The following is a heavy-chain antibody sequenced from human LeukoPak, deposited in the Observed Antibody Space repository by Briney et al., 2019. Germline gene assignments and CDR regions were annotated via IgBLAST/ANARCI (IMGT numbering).Heavy chain of an antibody. Sequence: GGSLRLSCAASGFSLSNYEMNWVRRAPGKGLEWVSYISTSGSTTYYADSVKGRFTISRDNAKNSLYLQMNSLRAEDTAVYYCARDKGSYYPFVYWGQGTLVTVSS. V-gene: IGHV3-48*03. CDR3: ARDKGSYYPFVY. J-gene: IGHJ4*02. CDR2: ISTSGSTT. CDR1: GFSLSNYE. D-gene: IGHD3-10*01.